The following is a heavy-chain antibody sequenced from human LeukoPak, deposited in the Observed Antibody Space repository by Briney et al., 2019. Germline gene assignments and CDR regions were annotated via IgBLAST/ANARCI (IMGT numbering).Heavy chain of an antibody. D-gene: IGHD3-22*01. J-gene: IGHJ4*02. CDR1: GFIFSNYG. Sequence: GGSLRLSCAASGFIFSNYGMSWVRQAPGKGLEWVSAIRGNAGTTYYADSVKGRFTIFRDNSKNMLYLQMNSLRVEDTAVYYCAKGHGDSSGYYYFDSWGRGTLVTVLS. CDR3: AKGHGDSSGYYYFDS. CDR2: IRGNAGTT. V-gene: IGHV3-23*01.